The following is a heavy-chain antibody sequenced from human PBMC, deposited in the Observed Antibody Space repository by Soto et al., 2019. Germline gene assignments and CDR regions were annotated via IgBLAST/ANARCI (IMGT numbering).Heavy chain of an antibody. CDR3: ARGRYDFWSGSIDI. D-gene: IGHD3-3*01. CDR2: INHSGST. J-gene: IGHJ3*02. V-gene: IGHV4-34*01. Sequence: SETLSFTCAVYGGSFSGYYWSWIRQPPGKGLEWIGEINHSGSTNNNPSPKSRVTISVDTSKNQFSLKLSSVTAADTAVYYCARGRYDFWSGSIDIWGQGTMVTVSS. CDR1: GGSFSGYY.